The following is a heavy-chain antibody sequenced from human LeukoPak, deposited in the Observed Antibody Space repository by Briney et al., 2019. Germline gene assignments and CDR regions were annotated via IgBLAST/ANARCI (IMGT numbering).Heavy chain of an antibody. V-gene: IGHV4-34*09. CDR2: IYYSGST. D-gene: IGHD3-9*01. CDR3: ARVRRTYYHNL. J-gene: IGHJ4*02. Sequence: SETLSLTCAVYGGSFSGYYWSWIRQPPGKGLEWIGYIYYSGSTYYNPSLKSRVTISVDTSKNQFSLKLSSVTAADTAVYYCARVRRTYYHNLWGQGTLVTVSS. CDR1: GGSFSGYY.